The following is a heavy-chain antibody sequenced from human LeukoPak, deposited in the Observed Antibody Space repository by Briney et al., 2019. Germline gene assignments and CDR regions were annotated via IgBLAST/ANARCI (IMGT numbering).Heavy chain of an antibody. CDR1: GFTFSSYS. CDR2: ISGSSSYI. Sequence: GGSLRLSCAASGFTFSSYSMNWVRQAPGKGLEWVSSISGSSSYIYYADSVKGRFTISRDNAKNSLYLQMNSLRAEDTAVYYCASGIGARSDFVDYWGQGTLVTVSS. J-gene: IGHJ4*02. D-gene: IGHD3-16*01. V-gene: IGHV3-21*01. CDR3: ASGIGARSDFVDY.